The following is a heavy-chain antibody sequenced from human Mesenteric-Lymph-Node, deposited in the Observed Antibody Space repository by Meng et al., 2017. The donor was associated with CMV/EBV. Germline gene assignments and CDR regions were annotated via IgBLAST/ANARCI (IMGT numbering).Heavy chain of an antibody. D-gene: IGHD3-10*01. CDR2: ICYSGST. V-gene: IGHV4-39*07. CDR1: GGSISSSSYY. CDR3: ARDRGITMVRGVYYYYGMDV. Sequence: SETLSLTCTVSGGSISSSSYYWGWIRQPPGKGLEWIGSICYSGSTYYNPSLKSRVTISVDTSKNQFSLKLSSVTAADTAVYYCARDRGITMVRGVYYYYGMDVWGQGTTVTVSS. J-gene: IGHJ6*02.